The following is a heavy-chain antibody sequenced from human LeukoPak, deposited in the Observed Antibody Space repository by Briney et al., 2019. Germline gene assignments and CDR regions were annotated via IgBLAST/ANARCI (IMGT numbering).Heavy chain of an antibody. Sequence: PGGSLRLSCVVSGITFRNYAMSWVRQAPGKGLEWVSSINTDGGNTHYADSVKGRFTISRDNAKNTLYLQMNSLRAEDTAVYYCVRGLSGHTSSLGYWGQGTLVIVSS. CDR2: INTDGGNT. V-gene: IGHV3-23*03. CDR1: GITFRNYA. CDR3: VRGLSGHTSSLGY. J-gene: IGHJ4*02. D-gene: IGHD6-6*01.